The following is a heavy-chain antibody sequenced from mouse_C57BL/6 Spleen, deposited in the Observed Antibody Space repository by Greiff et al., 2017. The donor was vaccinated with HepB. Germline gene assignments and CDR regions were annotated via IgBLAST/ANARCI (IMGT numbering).Heavy chain of an antibody. V-gene: IGHV1-64*01. CDR3: ARRRTTVWYFDV. CDR1: GYTFTSYW. Sequence: QVQLQQPGAELVKPGASVKLSCKASGYTFTSYWMHWVKQWPGQGLEWIGMIHPNSGSTNYNEKFKSKATLTVDKSSSTAYMQLSSLTSEDSAVYYCARRRTTVWYFDVWGTGTTVTVSS. CDR2: IHPNSGST. D-gene: IGHD1-1*01. J-gene: IGHJ1*03.